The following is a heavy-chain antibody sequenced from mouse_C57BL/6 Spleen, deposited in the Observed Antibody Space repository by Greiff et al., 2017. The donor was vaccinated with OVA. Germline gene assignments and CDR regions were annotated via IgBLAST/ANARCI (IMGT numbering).Heavy chain of an antibody. CDR1: GFSLTSYG. V-gene: IGHV2-6-1*01. Sequence: VLLVESGPGLVAPSQSLSITCTVSGFSLTSYGVHWVRQPPGKGLEWLVVIWSDGSTTYNSALKSRLSISKDNPKSQVFLKMNSRHTDDTAMYYCARQDGNYISSWFAYWGQGTLVTVSA. CDR2: IWSDGST. D-gene: IGHD2-1*01. CDR3: ARQDGNYISSWFAY. J-gene: IGHJ3*01.